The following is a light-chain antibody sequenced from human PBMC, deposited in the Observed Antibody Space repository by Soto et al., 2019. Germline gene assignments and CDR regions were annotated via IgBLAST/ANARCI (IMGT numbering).Light chain of an antibody. CDR2: KAS. CDR1: QSISSW. CDR3: QQYSYFAT. J-gene: IGKJ1*01. Sequence: DIQMTQSPSTLSASVGDRVTITCRASQSISSWLTWYQQKAGQAPKLLIYKASIVESGVPSRFSGSGSETEFTLTISSLQADDSASYYCQQYSYFATFGQGTRVEVK. V-gene: IGKV1-5*03.